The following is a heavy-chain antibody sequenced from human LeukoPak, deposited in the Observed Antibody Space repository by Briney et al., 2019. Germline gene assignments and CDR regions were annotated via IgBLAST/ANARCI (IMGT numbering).Heavy chain of an antibody. CDR3: AKIPTSADPTFAH. Sequence: PGGSLRLSCAGSGFTFSTYAMHWVRQAPGKGLEWVAFIWPDGSKKYYADSVKGRFAISRENSNNTLYLQMNSLRPEDTGLHFCAKIPTSADPTFAHGGQGTGLTVSS. CDR2: IWPDGSKK. V-gene: IGHV3-30*02. J-gene: IGHJ4*02. CDR1: GFTFSTYA. D-gene: IGHD2-2*01.